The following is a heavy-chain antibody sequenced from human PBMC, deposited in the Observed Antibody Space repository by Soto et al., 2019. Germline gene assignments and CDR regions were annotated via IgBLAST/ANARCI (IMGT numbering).Heavy chain of an antibody. D-gene: IGHD2-15*01. V-gene: IGHV1-18*04. CDR1: GYTFTSYG. CDR2: ISAYNGNT. J-gene: IGHJ4*02. Sequence: ASVKVSCKASGYTFTSYGISWVRQAPGQGLEWMGWISAYNGNTNYAQKLQGRVTMTTDTSTSTAYMELRSLRSDDTAVYYCARVIPYCSGGRCYGGAFDYWGQGTLVTVSS. CDR3: ARVIPYCSGGRCYGGAFDY.